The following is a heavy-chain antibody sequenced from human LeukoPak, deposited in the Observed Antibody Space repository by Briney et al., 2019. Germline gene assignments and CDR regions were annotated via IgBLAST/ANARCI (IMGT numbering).Heavy chain of an antibody. J-gene: IGHJ4*02. CDR3: VREEYSLFDY. CDR1: GFTFSSYG. V-gene: IGHV3-30*02. Sequence: GGSLRLSCAASGFTFSSYGMHWVRQAPGKGLEWVAFIRYDGSNKYYADSVKGRFTISRDNSKNSLYLQMNSLRAEDTAVYYCVREEYSLFDYWGQGTLVTVSS. CDR2: IRYDGSNK. D-gene: IGHD5-18*01.